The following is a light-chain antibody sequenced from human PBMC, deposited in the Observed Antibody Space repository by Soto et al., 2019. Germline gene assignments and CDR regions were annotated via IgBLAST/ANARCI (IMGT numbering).Light chain of an antibody. V-gene: IGLV2-14*03. CDR1: SSDVGGYDY. CDR2: DVS. Sequence: QSALTQPASVSGSPGQSITISCTGTSSDVGGYDYVSWYQQHPGKAPKLIIYDVSSRPSGVSNRFSGSKSGSTASLTISGLQAEDEADYYCSSYTTSRTVVFGGGTKLTVL. J-gene: IGLJ2*01. CDR3: SSYTTSRTVV.